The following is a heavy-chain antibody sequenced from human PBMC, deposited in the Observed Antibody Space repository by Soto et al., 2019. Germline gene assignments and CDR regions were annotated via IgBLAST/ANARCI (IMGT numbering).Heavy chain of an antibody. CDR1: GASVNSGGYY. V-gene: IGHV4-31*03. D-gene: IGHD6-25*01. CDR2: IYYSGST. CDR3: ARSGLLSYWYFDL. J-gene: IGHJ2*01. Sequence: QVQLQESGPGLVKPSQTLSLTCTVSGASVNSGGYYLNWIRQHPGKGLEWIGYIYYSGSTYYNPSLKSRLTISMDTAKNQFSLKLTSVTAADTAVYYCARSGLLSYWYFDLWGRGTLVSVSS.